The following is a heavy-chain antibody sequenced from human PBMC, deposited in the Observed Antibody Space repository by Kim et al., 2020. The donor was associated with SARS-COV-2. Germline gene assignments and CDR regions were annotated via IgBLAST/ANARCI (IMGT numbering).Heavy chain of an antibody. J-gene: IGHJ1*01. CDR3: ARGRDGYSSGWYNY. D-gene: IGHD6-19*01. Sequence: GGSLRLSCAASGFTFSSYAMHWVRQAPGKGLVWVAVISYDGSNKYYADSVMGRFTISRDNSKNTLYLQMNSLRAEDTAVYYCARGRDGYSSGWYNYRGQG. CDR2: ISYDGSNK. CDR1: GFTFSSYA. V-gene: IGHV3-30*04.